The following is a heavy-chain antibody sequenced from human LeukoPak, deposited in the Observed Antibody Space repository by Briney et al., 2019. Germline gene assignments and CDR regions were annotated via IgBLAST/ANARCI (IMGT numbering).Heavy chain of an antibody. V-gene: IGHV4-59*01. CDR1: GGSISSYY. J-gene: IGHJ4*02. D-gene: IGHD7-27*01. CDR2: IYYSGST. Sequence: SETLSLTCTVSGGSISSYYWSWIRQPPGKELEWIGYIYYSGSTNYNPSLKSRVTISVDTSKNQFSLKLSSVTAADTAVYYCASTLLGIFDYWGQGTLVTVSS. CDR3: ASTLLGIFDY.